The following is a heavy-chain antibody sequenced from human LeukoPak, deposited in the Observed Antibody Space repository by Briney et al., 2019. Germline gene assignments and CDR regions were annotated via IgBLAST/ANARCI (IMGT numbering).Heavy chain of an antibody. Sequence: SETLSLTCAVSGGPFSGYFWSWIRQSSGKGLEWIGEIHNSGTTNYNPSLNSRVTISEDTPKNQLYLNLSSVTAADTAVYYCARRYYYNLGSFPFDFWGQGTLVTVSS. CDR3: ARRYYYNLGSFPFDF. V-gene: IGHV4-34*01. D-gene: IGHD3-10*01. CDR2: IHNSGTT. J-gene: IGHJ4*02. CDR1: GGPFSGYF.